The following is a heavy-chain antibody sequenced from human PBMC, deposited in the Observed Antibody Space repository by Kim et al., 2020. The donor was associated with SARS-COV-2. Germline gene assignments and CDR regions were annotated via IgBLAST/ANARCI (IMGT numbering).Heavy chain of an antibody. CDR3: ARAPYYYGSGSYSAFDI. CDR1: GGSFSGYY. CDR2: INHSGST. D-gene: IGHD3-10*01. J-gene: IGHJ3*02. V-gene: IGHV4-34*01. Sequence: SETLSLTCAVYGGSFSGYYWSWIRQPPGKGLEWIGEINHSGSTNYNPSLKSRVTISVDTSKNQFSLKLSSVTAADTAVYYCARAPYYYGSGSYSAFDIWGQGTMVAVSS.